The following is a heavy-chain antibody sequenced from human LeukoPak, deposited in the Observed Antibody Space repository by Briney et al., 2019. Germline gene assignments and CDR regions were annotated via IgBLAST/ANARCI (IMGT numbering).Heavy chain of an antibody. CDR2: IYTTGTN. Sequence: SETLSLTCTVSGGSVSSSYGRWIRQPRGGGVEWRGYIYTTGTNNYNPSLKSRPTISLDTSKDQFSLKLTSVTAADTAVYYCARGVPVDFRGQGTLVTVSS. V-gene: IGHV4-4*09. J-gene: IGHJ4*02. CDR3: ARGVPVDF. CDR1: GGSVSSSY.